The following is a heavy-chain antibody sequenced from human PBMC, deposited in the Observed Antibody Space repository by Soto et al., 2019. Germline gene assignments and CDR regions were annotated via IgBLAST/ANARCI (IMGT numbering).Heavy chain of an antibody. CDR3: ARDRLVPYGYGMDV. CDR2: IWFDGSKK. CDR1: GFTFRSYG. D-gene: IGHD2-2*01. J-gene: IGHJ6*02. V-gene: IGHV3-33*01. Sequence: QMQLVESGGGVVQPGRSLRLSCAASGFTFRSYGIHWVRQAPGKGLEWVALIWFDGSKKYYVDSVKGRFAVSRDNSKNTLYLQMNSLRVEDTAVYYCARDRLVPYGYGMDVWAHGPTVTVS.